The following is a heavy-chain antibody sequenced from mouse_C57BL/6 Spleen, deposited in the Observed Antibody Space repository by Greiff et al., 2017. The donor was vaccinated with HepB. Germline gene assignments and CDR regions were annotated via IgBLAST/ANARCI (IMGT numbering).Heavy chain of an antibody. CDR1: GFTFTDYY. CDR2: VYPYNGGT. D-gene: IGHD1-1*01. J-gene: IGHJ4*01. CDR3: ARTRITTVVATDMDY. V-gene: IGHV1-36*01. Sequence: VQLQQSGPVLVKPGPSVKISCKASGFTFTDYYMHWVKQSNGKSLEWIGLVYPYNGGTSYNQKFKGKATLTVDTSSSTAYMELNSLTSEDSAVYYCARTRITTVVATDMDYWGQGTSVTVSS.